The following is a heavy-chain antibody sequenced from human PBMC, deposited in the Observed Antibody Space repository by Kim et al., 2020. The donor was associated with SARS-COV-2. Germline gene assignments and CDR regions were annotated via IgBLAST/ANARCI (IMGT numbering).Heavy chain of an antibody. V-gene: IGHV3-23*01. Sequence: GIVGTKYYADAVKGRFTVYRDNPKNTLYLQMNSLRAEDTAVYYCANVVGWGQGTLVTVPS. J-gene: IGHJ4*02. CDR3: ANVVG. CDR2: GIVGTK. D-gene: IGHD2-15*01.